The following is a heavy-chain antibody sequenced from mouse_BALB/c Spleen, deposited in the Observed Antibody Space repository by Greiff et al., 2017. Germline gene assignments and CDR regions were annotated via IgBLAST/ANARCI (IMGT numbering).Heavy chain of an antibody. CDR3: VDYAMDY. Sequence: EVKLQESGGDLVKPGGSLKLSCAASGFTFSSYGMSWVRQTPDKRLEWVATISSGGSYTYYPDSVKGRFTISRDNAKNTLYLQMSSLKSEDTAMYYTVDYAMDYWGQGTSVTVSS. J-gene: IGHJ4*01. V-gene: IGHV5-6*01. D-gene: IGHD1-1*01. CDR2: ISSGGSYT. CDR1: GFTFSSYG.